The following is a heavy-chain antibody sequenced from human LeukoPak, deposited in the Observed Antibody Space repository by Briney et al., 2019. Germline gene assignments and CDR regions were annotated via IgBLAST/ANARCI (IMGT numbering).Heavy chain of an antibody. CDR3: AKEGGRGYSGYDRRFDY. Sequence: PGGSLRLSCAASGSTFSSYGMHWVRQAPGKGLEWVAVISYDGSNKYYADSVKGRFTISRDNSKNTLYLQMNSLRAEDTAVYYCAKEGGRGYSGYDRRFDYWGQGTLVTVSS. J-gene: IGHJ4*02. CDR2: ISYDGSNK. CDR1: GSTFSSYG. V-gene: IGHV3-30*18. D-gene: IGHD5-12*01.